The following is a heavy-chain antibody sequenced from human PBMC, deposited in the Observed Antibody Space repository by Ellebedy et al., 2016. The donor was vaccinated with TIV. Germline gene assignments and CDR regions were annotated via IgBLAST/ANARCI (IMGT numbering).Heavy chain of an antibody. Sequence: SETLSLXCTVSGGSISSGDYYWSWIRQPPGKGLEWIGSVYYRGNTYYKPSLKSRVTISVDTSKNQFSLKVTSVTAADTAVYYCARPLWYSSSSNAFDIWGQGTMVTVSS. CDR2: VYYRGNT. CDR1: GGSISSGDYY. D-gene: IGHD6-6*01. J-gene: IGHJ3*02. CDR3: ARPLWYSSSSNAFDI. V-gene: IGHV4-39*01.